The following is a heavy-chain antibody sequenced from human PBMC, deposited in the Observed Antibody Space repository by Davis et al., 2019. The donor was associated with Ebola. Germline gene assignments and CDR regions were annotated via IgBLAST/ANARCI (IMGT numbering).Heavy chain of an antibody. CDR1: GFPFSEYA. D-gene: IGHD3-16*01. J-gene: IGHJ4*02. CDR3: AKDIQGGSSYLDY. CDR2: LSITGLT. Sequence: PGGSLRLSCATSGFPFSEYAMTWVRQAPGKGLEWISDLSITGLTNYADAVKGRFTTSRDTSKNTLYLQINSLRAEDTAIYYCAKDIQGGSSYLDYWGQGTLVTVSS. V-gene: IGHV3-23*01.